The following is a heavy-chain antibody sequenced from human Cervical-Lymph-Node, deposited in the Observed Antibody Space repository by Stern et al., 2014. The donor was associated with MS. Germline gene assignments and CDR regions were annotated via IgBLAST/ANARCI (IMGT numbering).Heavy chain of an antibody. CDR3: ARRRQYGDLDY. CDR1: GFSLSTSGVG. D-gene: IGHD4-17*01. J-gene: IGHJ4*02. V-gene: IGHV2-5*02. CDR2: IYWDDDK. Sequence: QVTLRESGPTLVKPTQTLTLTCTFSGFSLSTSGVGVGWIRPPPGKALEGLALIYWDDDKHYSPSLKSRLTITKDPSKNQVVLTMTNMDPVDTATYYCARRRQYGDLDYWGQGTLVTVSS.